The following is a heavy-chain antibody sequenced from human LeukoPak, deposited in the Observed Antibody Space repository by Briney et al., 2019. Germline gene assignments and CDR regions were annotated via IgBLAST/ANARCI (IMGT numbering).Heavy chain of an antibody. J-gene: IGHJ6*03. CDR2: ISSSGSTI. V-gene: IGHV3-48*03. CDR1: GFTFSSYE. Sequence: QPGRSLRLSCAASGFTFSSYEMNWVRQAPGKGLEWVSYISSSGSTIYYADSVKGRFTISRDNAKNSLYLQMNSLRAEDTAVYYCARDRAMAYYYYYMDVWGKGTTVTVSS. CDR3: ARDRAMAYYYYYMDV. D-gene: IGHD5-18*01.